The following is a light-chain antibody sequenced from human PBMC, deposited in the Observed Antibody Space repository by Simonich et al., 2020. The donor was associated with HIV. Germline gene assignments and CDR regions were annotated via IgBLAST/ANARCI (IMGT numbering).Light chain of an antibody. CDR2: DGS. J-gene: IGKJ1*01. Sequence: EIVMTQSPATLSVSPGERATLSCRASQSVSSNLAWYQQKPGQAPRLLIYDGSNRATGIPARFSGSGSGTDFTLTISSLEPEDFAVYYCQQYNNWPRTFGLGTKVEMK. V-gene: IGKV3D-15*01. CDR3: QQYNNWPRT. CDR1: QSVSSN.